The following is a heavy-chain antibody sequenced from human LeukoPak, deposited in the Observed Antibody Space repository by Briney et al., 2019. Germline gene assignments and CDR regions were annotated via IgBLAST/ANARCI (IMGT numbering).Heavy chain of an antibody. Sequence: SETLSLTCTVSGGSISSSSYYWGWIRQPPGKGLEWIGSIYYSGSTYYNPSLKSRVTISVDTSRNQFSLKLSSVTAADTAVYYCARDGIVVVPATFERQYYYYYMDVWGKGTTVTVSS. CDR2: IYYSGST. CDR3: ARDGIVVVPATFERQYYYYYMDV. CDR1: GGSISSSSYY. D-gene: IGHD2-2*01. V-gene: IGHV4-39*07. J-gene: IGHJ6*03.